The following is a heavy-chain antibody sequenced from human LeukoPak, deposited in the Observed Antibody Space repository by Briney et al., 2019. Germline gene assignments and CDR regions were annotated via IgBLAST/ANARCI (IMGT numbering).Heavy chain of an antibody. J-gene: IGHJ4*02. CDR2: ISSGSVYI. CDR3: ARGPKYISATGPYYFDY. V-gene: IGHV3-21*01. CDR1: GFTFSSYG. Sequence: AGGSLRLSCAASGFTFSSYGMSWVRQAPGKGLEWVASISSGSVYIYYADSMKGRFTISRDNAKNSMYLQMYSLRAEDTAVYYCARGPKYISATGPYYFDYWGQGTPVTVSS. D-gene: IGHD6-13*01.